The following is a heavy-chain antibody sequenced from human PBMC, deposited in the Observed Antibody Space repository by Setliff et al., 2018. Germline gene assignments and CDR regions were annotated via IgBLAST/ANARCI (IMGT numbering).Heavy chain of an antibody. D-gene: IGHD2-21*01. V-gene: IGHV5-51*01. CDR1: GYSFSNFW. CDR2: IYPGDSDT. Sequence: GESLKISCKGSGYSFSNFWIGWVRQMPGKGLEWMGIIYPGDSDTRYSPSFQGQVTISADTSINTAFLQWNNLKASDTAVYYCARRGERFFNWFDPWGQGTLVTVSS. J-gene: IGHJ5*02. CDR3: ARRGERFFNWFDP.